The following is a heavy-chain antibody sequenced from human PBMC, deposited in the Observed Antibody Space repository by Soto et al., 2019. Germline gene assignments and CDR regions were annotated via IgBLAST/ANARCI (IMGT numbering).Heavy chain of an antibody. CDR1: GIVFGDYE. CDR3: TRGVVIGY. Sequence: EVQVVESGGGLVQPGRSLRLSCTTSGIVFGDYEMSWFRQAPGKGLEWVGFIRTNSRGATTEYAASVRGRFTISRDDSKSFAYLQMNSLKIEDTAVYYCTRGVVIGYWGQGTLVTVSS. J-gene: IGHJ4*02. V-gene: IGHV3-49*03. CDR2: IRTNSRGATT.